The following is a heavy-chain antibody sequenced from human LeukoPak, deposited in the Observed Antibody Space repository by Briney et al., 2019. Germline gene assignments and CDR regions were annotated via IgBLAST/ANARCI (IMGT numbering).Heavy chain of an antibody. D-gene: IGHD5-24*01. J-gene: IGHJ3*02. CDR3: ARAGDGYTIWAFDI. V-gene: IGHV4-61*02. CDR2: IYTSGST. Sequence: SQTLSLTCTVSGGSISSGSYYWSWIRQPAGKGLEWIGRIYTSGSTNYNPSLKSRVTISVDTSKNQFSLKLSSVTAADTAVYYCARAGDGYTIWAFDIWGQGTMVTVSS. CDR1: GGSISSGSYY.